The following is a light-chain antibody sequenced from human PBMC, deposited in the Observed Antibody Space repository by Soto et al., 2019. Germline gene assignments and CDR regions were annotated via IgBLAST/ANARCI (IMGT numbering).Light chain of an antibody. Sequence: QSALTQPASVSGSPGQSITISCTGISSDVGGYNYVSWYQQHPGKAPKLMIYEVSNRPSGVSNRFSGSKSGNTASLTISGLQAEDEADYYCSSYTSSSNYVFGTGTQLTVL. J-gene: IGLJ1*01. CDR3: SSYTSSSNYV. CDR2: EVS. V-gene: IGLV2-14*01. CDR1: SSDVGGYNY.